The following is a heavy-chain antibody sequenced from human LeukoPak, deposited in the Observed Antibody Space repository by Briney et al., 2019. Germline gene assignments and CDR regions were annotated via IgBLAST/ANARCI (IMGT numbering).Heavy chain of an antibody. J-gene: IGHJ4*02. CDR1: GFTFSSYA. CDR2: ISGSGGST. Sequence: PGGSLRLSCAASGFTFSSYAMSWVRQAPGKGLEWVSAISGSGGSTYYADSVKGRFTISRDNSKNTLYLQMNSLRAEDTAVYYCAKVVGIAAAGTVPYFAYWGQRTLVTVSS. CDR3: AKVVGIAAAGTVPYFAY. D-gene: IGHD6-13*01. V-gene: IGHV3-23*01.